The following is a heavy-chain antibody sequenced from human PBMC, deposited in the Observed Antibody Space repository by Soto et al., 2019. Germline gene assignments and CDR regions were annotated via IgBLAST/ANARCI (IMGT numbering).Heavy chain of an antibody. CDR1: GFTFSSYG. CDR2: IWYDGSNK. J-gene: IGHJ6*02. D-gene: IGHD6-19*01. CDR3: ARVRIAVPYYYYGMDV. Sequence: GGSLRLSCAASGFTFSSYGMHWVRQAPGKGLEWVAVIWYDGSNKYYADSVKGRFTISRDNSKNTLYLQMNSLRAEDTAVYYCARVRIAVPYYYYGMDVWGQGTTVTVSS. V-gene: IGHV3-33*08.